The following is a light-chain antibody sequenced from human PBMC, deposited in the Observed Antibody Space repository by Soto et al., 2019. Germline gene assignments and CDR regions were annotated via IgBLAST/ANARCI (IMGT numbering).Light chain of an antibody. CDR3: GSFTTSRIWV. V-gene: IGLV2-14*01. CDR1: SSDFGDDKY. CDR2: GVN. Sequence: QSALTQPASVSGSPGQSITVSCTGSSSDFGDDKYVSWYQQQPGKAPNLLIYGVNSRPSGISNRFSGSKSGNTASLTISGLQVEDEAEYCCGSFTTSRIWVFGGGTKVTVL. J-gene: IGLJ3*02.